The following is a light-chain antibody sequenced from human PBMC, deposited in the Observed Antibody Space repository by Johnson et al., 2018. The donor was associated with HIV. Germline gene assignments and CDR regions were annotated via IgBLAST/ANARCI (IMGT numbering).Light chain of an antibody. CDR3: GNEDRSLRGV. Sequence: QSVLTQPPSVSAAPGQKVTISCSGSSSNIWNNYVSWYQQLPGTAPKLLIYENNKRPSGIPDRFSGSKSGTSATLGITGLQTGDEADYYCGNEDRSLRGVFGTGPKVTVL. V-gene: IGLV1-51*02. CDR1: SSNIWNNY. CDR2: ENN. J-gene: IGLJ1*01.